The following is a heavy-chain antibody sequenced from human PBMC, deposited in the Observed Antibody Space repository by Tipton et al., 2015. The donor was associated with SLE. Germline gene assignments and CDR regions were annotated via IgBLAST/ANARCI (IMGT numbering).Heavy chain of an antibody. V-gene: IGHV3-21*01. CDR1: GFTFSASA. Sequence: SLRLSCAASGFTFSASAINWVRQAPGMGLEWVTSITGNSAYIYYTDSVKGRFTISRDNARNSVYLQMNSLRAEDTAVYYCARIRGSGTRRGWYFDLWGRGTLVTVSS. D-gene: IGHD3-10*01. CDR2: ITGNSAYI. J-gene: IGHJ2*01. CDR3: ARIRGSGTRRGWYFDL.